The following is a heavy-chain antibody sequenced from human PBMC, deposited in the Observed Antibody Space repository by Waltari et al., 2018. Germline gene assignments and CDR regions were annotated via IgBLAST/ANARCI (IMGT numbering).Heavy chain of an antibody. CDR3: ATYIGASIGTAAFDV. Sequence: QLQLQESGPGLGKPSETLSLTGIVSGGPITSNRHYWAWIRQPPGQGLEWIGTMSYNGATYSSPSLKSRVTVSRDTSKNHLSLKLGSVTAADTAVYYCATYIGASIGTAAFDVWGQGTMVTVSS. CDR2: MSYNGAT. J-gene: IGHJ3*01. D-gene: IGHD5-12*01. CDR1: GGPITSNRHY. V-gene: IGHV4-39*02.